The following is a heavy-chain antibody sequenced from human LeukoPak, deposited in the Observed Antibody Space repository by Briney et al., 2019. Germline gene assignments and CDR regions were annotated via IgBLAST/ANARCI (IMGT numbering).Heavy chain of an antibody. D-gene: IGHD3-22*01. V-gene: IGHV1-8*03. CDR1: GYTFTSYG. CDR3: AIEDYYDSGSNAY. J-gene: IGHJ4*02. Sequence: ASVKVSCKASGYTFTSYGISWVRQAPGQGLEWMGWMNPNSGDTGYAQKFQGRVTITRNTSISTAYMELSSLRSEDTAVYYCAIEDYYDSGSNAYWGQGTLVTVSS. CDR2: MNPNSGDT.